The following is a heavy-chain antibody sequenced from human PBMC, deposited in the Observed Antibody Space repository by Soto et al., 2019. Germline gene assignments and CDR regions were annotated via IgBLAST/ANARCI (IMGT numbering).Heavy chain of an antibody. D-gene: IGHD6-13*01. J-gene: IGHJ4*02. Sequence: QLQLQESGSGLVKPSQTLSLTCAVSGGSISSGGYSWSWIRQPPGKGLEWIGYIYHSGSTYYNPSLKSRVTLSVARSKNPVSLKLSSVPAADTAVYSCASGPQLVRNYWGQGTLVTVSS. CDR1: GGSISSGGYS. CDR3: ASGPQLVRNY. V-gene: IGHV4-30-2*01. CDR2: IYHSGST.